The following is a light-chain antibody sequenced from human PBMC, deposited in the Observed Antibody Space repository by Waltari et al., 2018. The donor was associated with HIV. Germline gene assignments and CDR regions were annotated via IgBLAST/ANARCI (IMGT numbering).Light chain of an antibody. V-gene: IGLV2-14*03. J-gene: IGLJ1*01. CDR1: SSDVGGYNY. Sequence: QSALTQPASVSGSPGQSITNSCTGTSSDVGGYNYVSWYQQHPGKAPKLMIYDVSNRPSGVSNRCSGTKYGNTASMTISGLQAEDEADYYCSSYTSSSTLRVFGTGTKVTVL. CDR3: SSYTSSSTLRV. CDR2: DVS.